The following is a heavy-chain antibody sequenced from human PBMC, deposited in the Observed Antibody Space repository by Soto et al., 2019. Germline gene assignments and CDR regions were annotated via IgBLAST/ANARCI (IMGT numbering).Heavy chain of an antibody. V-gene: IGHV5-51*01. CDR1: GYNFNTYW. CDR3: ARLLGYIYGYQEFFDY. D-gene: IGHD5-18*01. J-gene: IGHJ4*02. CDR2: IYPGDFDT. Sequence: GESLKISCTGSGYNFNTYWIGWVRQMPGKGLEWMGIIYPGDFDTRYSQSFEGHFTMSVDKSINTAYLQWSSLETSDTAMYYCARLLGYIYGYQEFFDYWGQGTPVTVSS.